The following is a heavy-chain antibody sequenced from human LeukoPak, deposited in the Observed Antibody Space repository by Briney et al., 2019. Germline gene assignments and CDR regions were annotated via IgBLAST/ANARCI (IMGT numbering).Heavy chain of an antibody. CDR3: ERARRDYGMDV. CDR2: INSDGSST. V-gene: IGHV3-74*01. Sequence: PGGSLRLSCAASGFTFSSYWMHWVRQAPGKGLVWVSRINSDGSSTSYADSVKGRFTISRDNAKNTLYLQMNSLRAEDTAVYYCERARRDYGMDVWGQGTTVTVSS. CDR1: GFTFSSYW. J-gene: IGHJ6*02.